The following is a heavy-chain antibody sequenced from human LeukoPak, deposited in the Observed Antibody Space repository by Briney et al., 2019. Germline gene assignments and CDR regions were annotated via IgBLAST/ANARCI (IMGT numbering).Heavy chain of an antibody. CDR3: AKGLRSDY. V-gene: IGHV1-8*01. CDR1: GYTFSNYA. D-gene: IGHD3-16*02. Sequence: ASVKVSCKASGYTFSNYAINWVRQATGQGLEWMGWMNPNSGKRVYAQKFQGRVTMTSNSSINTAYMELTSLTSDDTAVYYCAKGLRSDYWGQGTLVTVSS. J-gene: IGHJ4*02. CDR2: MNPNSGKR.